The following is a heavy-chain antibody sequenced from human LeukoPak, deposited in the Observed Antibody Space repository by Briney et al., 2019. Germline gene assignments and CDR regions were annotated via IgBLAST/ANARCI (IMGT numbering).Heavy chain of an antibody. D-gene: IGHD6-6*01. CDR1: GFTFSSYG. CDR3: AKTNGGAARYYFDY. J-gene: IGHJ4*02. Sequence: GGSLRLSCAASGFTFSSYGMHWVRQAPGKGLEWVAFIRYDGSNKYYADSAKGRFTISRDNSKNTLYLQMNSLRAEDTAVYYCAKTNGGAARYYFDYWGQGTLVTVSS. V-gene: IGHV3-30*02. CDR2: IRYDGSNK.